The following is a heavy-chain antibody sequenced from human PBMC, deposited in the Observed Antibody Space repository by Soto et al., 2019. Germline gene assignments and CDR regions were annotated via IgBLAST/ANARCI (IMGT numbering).Heavy chain of an antibody. CDR1: GFTFSSYG. CDR2: IWYDGSNK. V-gene: IGHV3-33*01. CDR3: ARSYCTNGVCYPDPTTTVWTSGAIGMDV. Sequence: TGGSLRLSCAASGFTFSSYGMHWVRQAPGKGLEWVAVIWYDGSNKYYADSVKGRFTISRDNSKNTLYLQMNSLRAEDTAVYYCARSYCTNGVCYPDPTTTVWTSGAIGMDVWGQGTTVTVSS. D-gene: IGHD2-8*01. J-gene: IGHJ6*02.